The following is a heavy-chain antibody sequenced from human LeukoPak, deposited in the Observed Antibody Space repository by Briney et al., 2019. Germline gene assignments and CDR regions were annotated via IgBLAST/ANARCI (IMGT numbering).Heavy chain of an antibody. CDR3: ARGWGFFDF. J-gene: IGHJ4*02. CDR1: GDSITSFY. D-gene: IGHD3-16*01. V-gene: IGHV4-59*01. Sequence: PSETLSLTCTVSGDSITSFYWSWIRQPPGKGLEWIGYIYYSGSTNYNPSLKSRVTISVDTSKNQFSLQLSSVTAADTAVFYCARGWGFFDFWGQGTLVTVSS. CDR2: IYYSGST.